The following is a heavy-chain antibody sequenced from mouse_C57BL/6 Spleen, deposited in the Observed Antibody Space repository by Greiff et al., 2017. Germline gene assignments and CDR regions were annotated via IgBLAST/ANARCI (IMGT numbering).Heavy chain of an antibody. CDR2: ISSGSSTF. D-gene: IGHD3-3*01. CDR3: ARGLGGSFDY. V-gene: IGHV5-17*01. J-gene: IGHJ2*01. CDR1: GFTFSDYG. Sequence: DVMLVESGGGLVKPGGSLKLSCAASGFTFSDYGMHWVRQAPEKGLEWVAYISSGSSTFYYADTVKGRFTISRDNAKNTLFLQMTSLRSEDTAMYYCARGLGGSFDYWGQGTTLTVSS.